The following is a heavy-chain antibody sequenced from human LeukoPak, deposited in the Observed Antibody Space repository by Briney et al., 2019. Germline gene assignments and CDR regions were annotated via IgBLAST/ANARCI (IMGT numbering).Heavy chain of an antibody. D-gene: IGHD3-9*01. CDR2: IDYRGNT. V-gene: IGHV4-59*01. CDR3: ARRPRNDILTGTPFDY. CDR1: GGSISNYY. J-gene: IGHJ4*02. Sequence: SETLSLTCTVSGGSISNYYWSWIRQPPGKGLEWIAYIDYRGNTTYNPSLKSRVTISVDTSRNQFSLKLRSVTAADTAVYYCARRPRNDILTGTPFDYWGQGILVTVSS.